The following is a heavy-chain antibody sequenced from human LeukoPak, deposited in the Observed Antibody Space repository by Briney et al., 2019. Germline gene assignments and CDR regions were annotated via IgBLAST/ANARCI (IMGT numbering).Heavy chain of an antibody. CDR1: GFTFSSYS. J-gene: IGHJ4*02. CDR3: ARDWFGELDY. D-gene: IGHD3-10*01. CDR2: ISSSSSYI. V-gene: IGHV3-21*01. Sequence: PGGSLRLSCAASGFTFSSYSMNWVRQAPGKGLEWVSSISSSSSYIYYADSVKGRFTISRDNAKNSLYLLMNSLRAEDTAVYYCARDWFGELDYWGQGTLVTVSS.